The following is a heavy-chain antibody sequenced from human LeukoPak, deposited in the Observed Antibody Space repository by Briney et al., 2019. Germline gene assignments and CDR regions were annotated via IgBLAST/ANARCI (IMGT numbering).Heavy chain of an antibody. J-gene: IGHJ4*02. CDR3: ARHDAGIAARPFDN. Sequence: SETLSLTCSVSGGSISTYHWSWIPPPPGKGLEWRVYIHASGPTKYNPSLKSRITISVDTSKNQFSLKLSSVTAADTAVYYCARHDAGIAARPFDNWGQGTLVTVSS. CDR1: GGSISTYH. D-gene: IGHD6-6*01. V-gene: IGHV4-4*09. CDR2: IHASGPT.